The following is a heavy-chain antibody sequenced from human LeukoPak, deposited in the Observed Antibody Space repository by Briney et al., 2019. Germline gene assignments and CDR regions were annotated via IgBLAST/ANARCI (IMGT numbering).Heavy chain of an antibody. Sequence: ASVKVSCKASGYIFSKYDINWVRQAPGQGLEWMGWMNPNSGDTGYAQRFQGRPTMTRNTSTSTAYMELSNLRSEDTAVYYCARKFYDFWSGYLNYFDPWGQGTLVIVSS. CDR3: ARKFYDFWSGYLNYFDP. J-gene: IGHJ5*02. D-gene: IGHD3/OR15-3a*01. CDR1: GYIFSKYD. CDR2: MNPNSGDT. V-gene: IGHV1-8*01.